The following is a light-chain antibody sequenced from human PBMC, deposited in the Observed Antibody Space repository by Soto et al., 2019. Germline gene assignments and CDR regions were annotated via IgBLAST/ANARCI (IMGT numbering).Light chain of an antibody. Sequence: QSALTQPPSVSGSPGQSVTISCTCASSAIGSYNFVSWYQQHPDKAPKLLIYDVTQRPSGVPDRFSGSKSGNTASLTVSGLLAEDEADYYCTPYAGSTFPVVFGGGTQLTVL. J-gene: IGLJ2*01. CDR2: DVT. V-gene: IGLV2-8*01. CDR1: SSAIGSYNF. CDR3: TPYAGSTFPVV.